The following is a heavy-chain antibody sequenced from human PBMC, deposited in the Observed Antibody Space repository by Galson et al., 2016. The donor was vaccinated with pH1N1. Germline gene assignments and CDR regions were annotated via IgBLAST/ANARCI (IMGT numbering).Heavy chain of an antibody. CDR1: GYTFMDRG. CDR3: ARNTVDDSGFDL. J-gene: IGHJ4*02. CDR2: VSIYNKNA. V-gene: IGHV1-18*01. D-gene: IGHD2-21*01. Sequence: SVKVSCKASGYTFMDRGISWVRQGSGKGLEWMGWVSIYNKNAKYSRRFQDRITMTTDTSTNSVYLELRSLGHDDTAVYYCARNTVDDSGFDLWGQGTLVTVSS.